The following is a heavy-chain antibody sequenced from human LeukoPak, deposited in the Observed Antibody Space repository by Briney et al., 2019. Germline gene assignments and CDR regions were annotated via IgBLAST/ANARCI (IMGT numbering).Heavy chain of an antibody. V-gene: IGHV3-23*01. D-gene: IGHD3-22*01. Sequence: GGSLRLSCAASGFTFSRYAMSWVRQAPGKGLEWVSAISGSGGSTYYADSVKGRFTISRDNSKNTLYLQMNSLRAEDTAVYYCANRRVYYYDSSGYYEDYYFDYWGQGTLVTVSS. CDR2: ISGSGGST. CDR3: ANRRVYYYDSSGYYEDYYFDY. CDR1: GFTFSRYA. J-gene: IGHJ4*02.